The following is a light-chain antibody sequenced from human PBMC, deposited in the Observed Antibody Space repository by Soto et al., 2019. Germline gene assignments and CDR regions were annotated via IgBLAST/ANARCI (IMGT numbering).Light chain of an antibody. J-gene: IGKJ1*01. Sequence: ESVLMQAPGTLSLSPGEGATLSCRASQSVSSSYLAWYQQKPGQAPRLLIYGASSRATGIPDRFSGSGSGTDFTLTISRLEPEDFAVYYCQQYGSSPITFGQGTKVDIK. V-gene: IGKV3-20*01. CDR3: QQYGSSPIT. CDR1: QSVSSSY. CDR2: GAS.